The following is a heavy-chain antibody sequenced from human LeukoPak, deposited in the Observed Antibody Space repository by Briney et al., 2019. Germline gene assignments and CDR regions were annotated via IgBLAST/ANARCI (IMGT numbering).Heavy chain of an antibody. CDR3: ASDPRGFWSGYYNY. V-gene: IGHV1-18*01. Sequence: ASVKASCKASGYTFTSYGISWVRQAPGQGLEWMGWISAYNGNTNYAQKLQGRVTMTTDTSTSTAYMGLRSLRSDDTAVYYCASDPRGFWSGYYNYWGQGTLVTVSS. D-gene: IGHD3-3*01. J-gene: IGHJ4*02. CDR2: ISAYNGNT. CDR1: GYTFTSYG.